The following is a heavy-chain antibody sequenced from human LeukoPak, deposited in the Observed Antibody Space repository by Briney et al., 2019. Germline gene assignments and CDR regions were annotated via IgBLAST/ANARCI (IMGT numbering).Heavy chain of an antibody. CDR2: ISYDGSDQ. V-gene: IGHV3-30*04. CDR1: RFNFDTYA. CDR3: ARPLGEYSLRFAFDV. Sequence: GGSLRLSCAASRFNFDTYAIVWVRQAPAKGLEWVATISYDGSDQYYADSVKGRFIISRDTSKNTIYLQMDSLRVEDTALYYCARPLGEYSLRFAFDVWGRGTVVTVSS. D-gene: IGHD4-11*01. J-gene: IGHJ3*01.